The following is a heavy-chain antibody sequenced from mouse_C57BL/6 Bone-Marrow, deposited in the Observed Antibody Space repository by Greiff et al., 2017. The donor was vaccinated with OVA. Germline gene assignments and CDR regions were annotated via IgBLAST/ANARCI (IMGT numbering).Heavy chain of an antibody. J-gene: IGHJ3*01. CDR1: GFTFSDYG. Sequence: EVMLVESGGGLVKPGWSLKLSCASSGFTFSDYGMHWVRQAPETGLEWVAYISSGSSTIYSADTVKGRFTISRDNAKNTLFLQMTSLSSEDTDMYYCARGWLGSYWGQGTLVTVSA. CDR2: ISSGSSTI. V-gene: IGHV5-17*01. D-gene: IGHD1-1*02. CDR3: ARGWLGSY.